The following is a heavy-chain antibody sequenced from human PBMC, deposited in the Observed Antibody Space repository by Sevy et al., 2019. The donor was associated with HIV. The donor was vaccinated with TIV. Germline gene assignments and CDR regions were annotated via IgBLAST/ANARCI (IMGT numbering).Heavy chain of an antibody. CDR1: GFTFSTYT. CDR3: ARPYGSGSWEAFDL. Sequence: GGSLRLSCAASGFTFSTYTMNWVRQAPGKGLEWVSSISFGSNYIYYADSVKGRFTISRDNAENSLFLQMSSLRAGDTAVYYCARPYGSGSWEAFDLWGQGTMVTVSS. V-gene: IGHV3-21*01. CDR2: ISFGSNYI. D-gene: IGHD3-10*01. J-gene: IGHJ3*01.